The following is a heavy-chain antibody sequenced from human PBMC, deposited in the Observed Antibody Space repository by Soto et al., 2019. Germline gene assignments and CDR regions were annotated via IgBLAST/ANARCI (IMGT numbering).Heavy chain of an antibody. CDR3: ARATYSAYSMSYNFHH. CDR2: ISSSSTI. D-gene: IGHD1-1*01. CDR1: GFTFSSYS. Sequence: GGSLRLSCAASGFTFSSYSMNWVRQAPGKGLEWVSYISSSSTIYYADSVKGRFTISRDNAKNSLYLQMNSLRAEDTAVYYCARATYSAYSMSYNFHHWGQGTLVTVSS. J-gene: IGHJ1*01. V-gene: IGHV3-48*01.